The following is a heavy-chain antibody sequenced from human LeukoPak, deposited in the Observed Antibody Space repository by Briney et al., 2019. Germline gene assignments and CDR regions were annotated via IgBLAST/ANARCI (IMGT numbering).Heavy chain of an antibody. D-gene: IGHD3-10*01. CDR3: ASYYASGVSAYNYYGMDV. CDR1: GYSISSGYY. CDR2: MSHNRGT. V-gene: IGHV4-38-2*01. Sequence: SETLSLTCAVSGYSISSGYYWGWIRRPPGKGLEWIGSMSHNRGTYYNPSLKSRVTISMDTSKNQFSLRLSSVTAADTAVYYCASYYASGVSAYNYYGMDVWGKGTTVTVSS. J-gene: IGHJ6*04.